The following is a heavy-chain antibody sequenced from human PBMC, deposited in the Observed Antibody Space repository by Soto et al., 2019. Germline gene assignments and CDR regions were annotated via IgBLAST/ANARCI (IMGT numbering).Heavy chain of an antibody. Sequence: SVKVSCKASGGTFSSYAISCVRQAPGQGLEWMGGIIPVFGTGIYAQKFQGRVTITADKSTNTAYMELSSLRSEDTAVYFCARVGGTGGYTYGLDYWGQGTLVTVSS. CDR3: ARVGGTGGYTYGLDY. J-gene: IGHJ4*02. V-gene: IGHV1-69*06. D-gene: IGHD5-18*01. CDR1: GGTFSSYA. CDR2: IIPVFGTG.